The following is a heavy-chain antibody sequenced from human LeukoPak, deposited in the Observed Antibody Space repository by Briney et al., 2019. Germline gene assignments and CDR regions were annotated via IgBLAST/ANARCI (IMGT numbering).Heavy chain of an antibody. J-gene: IGHJ5*02. V-gene: IGHV1-18*01. D-gene: IGHD3-22*01. Sequence: GASVKVSCKASGYTFTSYGISWVRQAPGQGLEWMGWISAYNGNADYAQKFQGRVTMTTDTSTSTAYMELRSLRSDDTAVYYCARDAGDYYDSSGYLGWFDPWGQGTLVTVSS. CDR1: GYTFTSYG. CDR2: ISAYNGNA. CDR3: ARDAGDYYDSSGYLGWFDP.